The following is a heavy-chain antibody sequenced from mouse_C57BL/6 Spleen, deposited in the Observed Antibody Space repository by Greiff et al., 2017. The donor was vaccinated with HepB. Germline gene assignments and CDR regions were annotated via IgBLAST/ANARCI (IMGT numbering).Heavy chain of an antibody. CDR1: GYTFTSYW. D-gene: IGHD2-1*01. Sequence: QVQLQQPGAELVMPGASVKLSCKASGYTFTSYWMHWVKQRPGQGLEWIGEIDPSDSYTNYNQKFKGKSTLTVDKSSSTAYMQLSSLTSEDSAVYYCTHGNSYFDYWGQGTTLTVSS. J-gene: IGHJ2*01. CDR2: IDPSDSYT. V-gene: IGHV1-69*01. CDR3: THGNSYFDY.